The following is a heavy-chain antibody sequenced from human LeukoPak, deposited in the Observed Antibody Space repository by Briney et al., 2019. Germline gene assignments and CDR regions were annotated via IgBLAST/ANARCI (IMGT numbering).Heavy chain of an antibody. Sequence: PSETLSLTFTVSGDSISTSNYFWGWIRQPPEKGLAWIGYIYYTGSTNYNPSLKSRVTISIDTSKYQFSLKLSSVTAADTAVYYCATENLGANRYFDYWGQGTLVTVSS. CDR3: ATENLGANRYFDY. D-gene: IGHD1-26*01. J-gene: IGHJ4*02. V-gene: IGHV4-61*01. CDR1: GDSISTSNYF. CDR2: IYYTGST.